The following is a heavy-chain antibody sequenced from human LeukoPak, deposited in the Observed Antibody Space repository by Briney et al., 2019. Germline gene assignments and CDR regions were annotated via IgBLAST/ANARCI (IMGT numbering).Heavy chain of an antibody. J-gene: IGHJ4*02. D-gene: IGHD3-10*01. CDR3: AKDLAYYYGSGGGDY. V-gene: IGHV3-23*01. Sequence: GGSLRLSCAASGFTFSSYAMSWVRQAPGKGLEWVSAISGSGGSTYYADSVKGRFTISRDNSKNTLYLQMNSLRAEDTAVYYCAKDLAYYYGSGGGDYWGQGTLVTVSS. CDR1: GFTFSSYA. CDR2: ISGSGGST.